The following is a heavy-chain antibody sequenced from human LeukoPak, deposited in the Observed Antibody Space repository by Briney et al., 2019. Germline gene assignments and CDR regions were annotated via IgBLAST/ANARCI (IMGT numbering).Heavy chain of an antibody. CDR2: ISSSSSYT. V-gene: IGHV3-11*05. Sequence: PGGSLRLSCAASGFTFSDYDMNWIRQAPGKGLEWVSYISSSSSYTNYADPVKGRFTISRDNAKNTFYLQMNSLRAEDTAVYHCARGYYWSSTICYFLSRGERAPVTVSS. J-gene: IGHJ4*02. D-gene: IGHD2-2*01. CDR3: ARGYYWSSTICYFLS. CDR1: GFTFSDYD.